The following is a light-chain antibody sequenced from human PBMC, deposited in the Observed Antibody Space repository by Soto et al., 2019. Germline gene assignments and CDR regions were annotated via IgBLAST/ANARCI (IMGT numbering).Light chain of an antibody. CDR1: QSVSSSY. CDR3: QQYGSSSYT. CDR2: GAS. V-gene: IGKV3-20*01. Sequence: IVLTQSPGTLSLSPGERATLSCRASQSVSSSYLAWYQQKPGQAPRLLIYGASSRATGIPDRFSGSGSGTDFTLTISRLETEDFAVYYCQQYGSSSYTFGQGTKVDIK. J-gene: IGKJ2*01.